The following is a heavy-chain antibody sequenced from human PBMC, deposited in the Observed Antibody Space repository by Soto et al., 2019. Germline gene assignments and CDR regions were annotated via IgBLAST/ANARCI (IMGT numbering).Heavy chain of an antibody. CDR1: GFSITSSA. Sequence: PVKLSCNASGFSITSSAMRSARQARGQRLEWIGWIVVGSGNTNYAQKFQERVTITRDMSTSTAYMELSSLRSEDTAVYYCAAFLIRSGFDYRGQGTLVTVSS. D-gene: IGHD2-8*01. V-gene: IGHV1-58*02. CDR2: IVVGSGNT. CDR3: AAFLIRSGFDY. J-gene: IGHJ4*02.